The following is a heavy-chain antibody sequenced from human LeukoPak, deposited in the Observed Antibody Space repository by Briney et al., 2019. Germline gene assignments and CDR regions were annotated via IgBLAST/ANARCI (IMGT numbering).Heavy chain of an antibody. D-gene: IGHD3-3*01. V-gene: IGHV3-23*01. J-gene: IGHJ6*02. CDR1: GFTVSSNY. CDR3: AKSRYDFWSGYYHYYGMDV. CDR2: ISGSGGST. Sequence: GGSLRLSCAASGFTVSSNYMSWVRQAPGKGLEWVSGISGSGGSTYYADSVKGRFTISRDNSKNTLYLQMKSLRAEDTAVYYCAKSRYDFWSGYYHYYGMDVWGQGTTVTVSS.